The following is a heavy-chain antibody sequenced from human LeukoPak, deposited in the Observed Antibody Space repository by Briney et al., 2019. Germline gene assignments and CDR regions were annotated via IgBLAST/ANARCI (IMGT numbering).Heavy chain of an antibody. CDR1: GFTFSSSA. J-gene: IGHJ4*02. D-gene: IGHD1-14*01. V-gene: IGHV3-23*01. CDR3: VRRGLGPAPISGFPSRLFDY. CDR2: ISHSGGST. Sequence: GGSLRLSCAASGFTFSSSAMSWVRQAPGKGLEWVADISHSGGSTSYADSVKGRFTISRDNSKTTVSLLMDSLGSDDTAVYYCVRRGLGPAPISGFPSRLFDYWGQGALVTVSS.